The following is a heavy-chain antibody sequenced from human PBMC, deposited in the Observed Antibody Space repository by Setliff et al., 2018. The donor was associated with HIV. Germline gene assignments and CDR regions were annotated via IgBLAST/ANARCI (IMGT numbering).Heavy chain of an antibody. D-gene: IGHD6-6*01. CDR3: ARGGRSLAAQTWFDP. Sequence: SETLSLTCAIYGGSFSGYYWTWIRQPPGKGLEWIGELNHSGSTSYNPSLKSRVTISVDTSKNQFSLKLSSVTAADTAVYYCARGGRSLAAQTWFDPWGQGTLVTVSS. CDR2: LNHSGST. J-gene: IGHJ5*02. CDR1: GGSFSGYY. V-gene: IGHV4-34*01.